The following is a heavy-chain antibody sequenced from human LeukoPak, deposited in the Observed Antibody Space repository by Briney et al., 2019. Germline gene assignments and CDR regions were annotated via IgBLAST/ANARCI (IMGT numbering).Heavy chain of an antibody. J-gene: IGHJ4*02. CDR2: ISGSGGST. V-gene: IGHV3-23*01. CDR3: AKCSSTSCPLYYFDY. CDR1: GFTFSSYA. Sequence: GGSLRLSCAACGFTFSSYAMSWVRQAPGKGLEWVSAISGSGGSTYYADSVKGRFTISRDNSKNTLYLQMNSLRAKDTAVYYCAKCSSTSCPLYYFDYWGQGTLVTVSS. D-gene: IGHD2-2*01.